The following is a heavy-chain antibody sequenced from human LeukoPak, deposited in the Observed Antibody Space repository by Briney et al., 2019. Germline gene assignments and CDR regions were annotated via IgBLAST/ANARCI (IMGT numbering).Heavy chain of an antibody. J-gene: IGHJ4*02. Sequence: QAGGSLRLSCAASGFTFSSYAMSWVRQAPGKGLEWVSAISGSGGSTYYADSVKGRFTISRDNSKNTLYLQMNGLRAEDTAVYYCAKSVAKQQLAGSYWGQGTLVTVSS. CDR3: AKSVAKQQLAGSY. V-gene: IGHV3-23*01. CDR1: GFTFSSYA. CDR2: ISGSGGST. D-gene: IGHD6-13*01.